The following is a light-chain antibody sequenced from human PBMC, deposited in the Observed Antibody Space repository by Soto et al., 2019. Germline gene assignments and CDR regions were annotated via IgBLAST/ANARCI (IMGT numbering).Light chain of an antibody. CDR2: AAS. CDR1: QSVSSTY. Sequence: EIVLTQSPGTLSLSPGERATLSCRASQSVSSTYLAWYQQKPGQAPRLLIYAASSRATGIPDRFSGSGSGTVFTLTISRLEPEDFAVYYCQQYESSPTTFGGGTKVEIK. V-gene: IGKV3-20*01. CDR3: QQYESSPTT. J-gene: IGKJ4*01.